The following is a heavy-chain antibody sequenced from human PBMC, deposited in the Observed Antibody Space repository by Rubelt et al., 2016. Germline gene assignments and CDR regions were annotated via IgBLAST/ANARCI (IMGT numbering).Heavy chain of an antibody. Sequence: LQLQESGPGLVKPSETLSLTCTVSGGSISSSSYYWGWIRQPPGKGLEWIGSIYYSGSTYYNPSLMLRVIISVDPAKIRFSLKLSSVTAADTAVYYCSSENGYDILTAHREGFDYWGQGTLVTVSS. J-gene: IGHJ4*02. CDR3: SSENGYDILTAHREGFDY. CDR1: GGSISSSSYY. V-gene: IGHV4-39*01. CDR2: IYYSGST. D-gene: IGHD3-9*01.